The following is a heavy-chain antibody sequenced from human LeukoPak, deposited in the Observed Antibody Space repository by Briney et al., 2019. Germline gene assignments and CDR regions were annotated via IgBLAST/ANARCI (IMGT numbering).Heavy chain of an antibody. CDR1: GFTFSSYA. CDR2: ISYDGSNK. CDR3: ARDVGAYFDWVIDY. V-gene: IGHV3-30-3*01. Sequence: GGSLRLSCAASGFTFSSYAMHWVRQAPGKGLEWVAVISYDGSNKYYADSVKGRFTISRDNSKNTLYLQMNSLRAEDTAVYYCARDVGAYFDWVIDYWGQGTLVTVSS. D-gene: IGHD3-9*01. J-gene: IGHJ4*02.